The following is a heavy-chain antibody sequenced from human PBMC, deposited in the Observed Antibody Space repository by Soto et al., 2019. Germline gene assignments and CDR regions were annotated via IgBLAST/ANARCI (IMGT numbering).Heavy chain of an antibody. CDR1: GFTFSSYD. Sequence: EVQLVESGGGLVQPGGSLRLSCAASGFTFSSYDMHWVRQATGKGLEWVSAIGTAGDTYYPGSVKGRFTISRENAKTSLYLQMNSLRAGDTAVYYCARARFTMVRGANSDAFDIWVQGTMVTVSS. V-gene: IGHV3-13*01. CDR2: IGTAGDT. CDR3: ARARFTMVRGANSDAFDI. J-gene: IGHJ3*02. D-gene: IGHD3-10*01.